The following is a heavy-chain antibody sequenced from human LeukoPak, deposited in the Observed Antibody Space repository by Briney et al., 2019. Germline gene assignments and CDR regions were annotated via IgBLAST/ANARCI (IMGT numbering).Heavy chain of an antibody. CDR3: ARWPRYCSGGSCYSGGRYYFDY. V-gene: IGHV4-39*07. J-gene: IGHJ4*02. D-gene: IGHD2-15*01. CDR1: GGSISSSSYY. CDR2: IYYSGST. Sequence: KSSETLSLTCTVSGGSISSSSYYWGWIRQPPGKGLEWIGSIYYSGSTYYNPSLKSRVTISVDTSKSQFSLKLSSVTAADTAVYYCARWPRYCSGGSCYSGGRYYFDYWGQGTLVTVSS.